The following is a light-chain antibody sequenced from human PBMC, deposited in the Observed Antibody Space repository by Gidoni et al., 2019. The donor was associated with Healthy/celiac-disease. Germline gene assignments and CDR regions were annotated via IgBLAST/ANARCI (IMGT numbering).Light chain of an antibody. J-gene: IGKJ3*01. V-gene: IGKV3-11*01. CDR3: QQRRNGPQGGGFT. CDR1: QSVSSY. Sequence: EIVLTQSPATLSLSPGERATLSCRASQSVSSYLAWYQQKPGQAPRLLIYDASNRATGIPARFSGSGSGTDFTLTISGLEPEDFAVYYCQQRRNGPQGGGFTFGPGTKVDIK. CDR2: DAS.